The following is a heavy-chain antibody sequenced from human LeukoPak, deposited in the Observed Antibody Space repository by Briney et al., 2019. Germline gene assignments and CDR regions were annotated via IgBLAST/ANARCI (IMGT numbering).Heavy chain of an antibody. CDR2: ISGSGGST. CDR3: ARDLGGYSYGSHFDY. D-gene: IGHD5-18*01. V-gene: IGHV3-23*01. CDR1: GFTFSSYA. J-gene: IGHJ4*02. Sequence: GGSLRLSCAASGFTFSSYAMSWVRQAPGKGLEWVSAISGSGGSTYYADSVKGRFTISRDNARNSLYLHMNSLRAEDTAVYYCARDLGGYSYGSHFDYWGQGTLVTASS.